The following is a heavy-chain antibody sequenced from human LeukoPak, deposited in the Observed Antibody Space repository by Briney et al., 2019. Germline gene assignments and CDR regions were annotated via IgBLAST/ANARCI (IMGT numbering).Heavy chain of an antibody. CDR2: IYYSGST. Sequence: SETLSLTCTVSGGSISSYYWSWIRQPPGKGLEWIGYIYYSGSTNYNPSLKSRVTISVDTSKNQFSLKLSSVTAADTAVYYCARIRGISLDYMDVWGKETTVTVSS. CDR3: ARIRGISLDYMDV. D-gene: IGHD2/OR15-2a*01. CDR1: GGSISSYY. J-gene: IGHJ6*03. V-gene: IGHV4-59*01.